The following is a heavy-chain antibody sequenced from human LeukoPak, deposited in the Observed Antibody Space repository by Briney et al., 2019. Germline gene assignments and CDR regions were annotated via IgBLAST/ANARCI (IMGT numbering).Heavy chain of an antibody. V-gene: IGHV7-4-1*02. Sequence: ASVKVSCKASGYTFIDYYMHWVRQAPGQGLEWMGWINTNTGNPTYAQGFTGRFVFSLDTSVSTAYLQISSLKAEDTAVYYCAREKRYQGIAAARGWFDPWGQGTLVTVSS. J-gene: IGHJ5*02. CDR3: AREKRYQGIAAARGWFDP. D-gene: IGHD6-13*01. CDR2: INTNTGNP. CDR1: GYTFIDYY.